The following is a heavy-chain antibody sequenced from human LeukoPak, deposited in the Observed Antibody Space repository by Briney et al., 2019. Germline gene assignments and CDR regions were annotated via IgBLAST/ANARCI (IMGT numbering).Heavy chain of an antibody. CDR3: ARVKYDYVWGSYRDIDLTDY. Sequence: SETLSFTCAGYGGSFSGYYWSWIRQPPGKGLEWIGEINHSGSTNYNPSLKSRVTISVDTSKNQFSLKLSSVTAADTAVYYCARVKYDYVWGSYRDIDLTDYWGQGTLVTVSS. D-gene: IGHD3-16*02. CDR2: INHSGST. V-gene: IGHV4-34*01. J-gene: IGHJ4*02. CDR1: GGSFSGYY.